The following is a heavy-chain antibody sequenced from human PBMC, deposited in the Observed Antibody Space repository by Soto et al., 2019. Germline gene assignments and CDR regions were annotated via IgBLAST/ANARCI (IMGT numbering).Heavy chain of an antibody. J-gene: IGHJ4*02. CDR2: IYHSGAT. CDR3: ARHIAVTTTRGFAY. CDR1: GASISSTNW. Sequence: QVQLQESGPGLVKPSGTLSLTCAVSGASISSTNWWSWVRQAPGEGPEWIGEIYHSGATNYNPSLKILVIIAMYTAKNLLSLRLDSVTAADTAVYFCARHIAVTTTRGFAYWGQGTLVTVSS. D-gene: IGHD2-15*01. V-gene: IGHV4-4*02.